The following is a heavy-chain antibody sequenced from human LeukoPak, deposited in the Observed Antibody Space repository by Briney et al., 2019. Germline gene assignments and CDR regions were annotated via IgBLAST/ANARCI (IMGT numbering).Heavy chain of an antibody. V-gene: IGHV3-23*01. CDR2: ISGSGGST. Sequence: GGSLRLSCAASGFTFSSYAMSWVRQAPGKGLEWVSAISGSGGSTYYADSVKGRFTISRDNSKNTMYLQMNSLRAEDTAVYYCAKEFGVLRYFDWLPTGYWGQGTLVTVSS. D-gene: IGHD3-9*01. J-gene: IGHJ4*02. CDR1: GFTFSSYA. CDR3: AKEFGVLRYFDWLPTGY.